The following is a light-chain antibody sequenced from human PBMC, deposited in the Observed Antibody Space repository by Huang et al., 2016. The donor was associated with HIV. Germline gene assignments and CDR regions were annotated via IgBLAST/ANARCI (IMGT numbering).Light chain of an antibody. CDR3: QQANSFPYT. J-gene: IGKJ2*01. Sequence: DIQLTQSPFSVSASVGDRVTIPCRASQGIGTWLAWYQQKPGKAPKLLIYSTSSLQSGGPARFSGSGAGADFTLTISSLQPEDFATYYCQQANSFPYTFGQGTKLEIK. V-gene: IGKV1-12*01. CDR2: STS. CDR1: QGIGTW.